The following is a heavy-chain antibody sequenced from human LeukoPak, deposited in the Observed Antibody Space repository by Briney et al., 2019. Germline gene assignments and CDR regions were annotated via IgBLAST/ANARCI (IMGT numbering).Heavy chain of an antibody. CDR3: ASGLVDTAMLNWFDP. D-gene: IGHD5-18*01. J-gene: IGHJ5*02. CDR2: IYYSGST. V-gene: IGHV4-59*01. CDR1: GGSISSYY. Sequence: PSETLSLTCTVSGGSISSYYWSWIRQPPGKGLEWIGYIYYSGSTNYNPSLKSRVTISVDTSKNQFSLKLSSVTAADTAVYYCASGLVDTAMLNWFDPWGQGTLVTVSS.